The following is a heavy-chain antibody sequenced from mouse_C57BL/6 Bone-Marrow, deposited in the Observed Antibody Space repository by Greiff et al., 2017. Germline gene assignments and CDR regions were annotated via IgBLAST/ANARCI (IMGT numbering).Heavy chain of an antibody. V-gene: IGHV1-54*01. CDR2: INPGSGGT. Sequence: QVQLQQSGAELVRPGTSVKVSCKASGYAFTNYLIEWVKQRPGQGLEWIGVINPGSGGTNYNEKFKGKATLTVDKSSSTAYMQLSSLTSEDSAVYYCARKGLVFDYWGQGTTLTVSS. CDR1: GYAFTNYL. CDR3: ARKGLVFDY. D-gene: IGHD3-3*01. J-gene: IGHJ2*01.